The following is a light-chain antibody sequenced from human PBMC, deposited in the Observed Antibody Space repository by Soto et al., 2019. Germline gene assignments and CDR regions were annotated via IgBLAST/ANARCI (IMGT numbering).Light chain of an antibody. V-gene: IGLV2-18*02. J-gene: IGLJ1*01. CDR1: SSDFDSSNR. CDR3: SSYTSSSTYV. Sequence: QSVLTQPPSVSRSPGQSVTISCTGTSSDFDSSNRVSWYQQPPGTAPKLLISDVSNRPSGVPDRFSGSKSGNTASLTISGLQAEDEADYYCSSYTSSSTYVFGTGTKLTVL. CDR2: DVS.